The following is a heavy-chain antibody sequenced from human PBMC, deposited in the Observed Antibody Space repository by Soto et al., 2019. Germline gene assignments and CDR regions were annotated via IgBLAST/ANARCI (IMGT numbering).Heavy chain of an antibody. Sequence: SETLSLTCTVAGGSISSYYWSWIRQPAGKGLEWIGCIYTSGSTNYNPSLKSRVTMSVDTSKNQFSLKLSSVTAEDTAVYYCAKFEAVAAPVIDYWGQGTLVTVSS. J-gene: IGHJ4*02. D-gene: IGHD6-19*01. CDR1: GGSISSYY. CDR3: AKFEAVAAPVIDY. CDR2: IYTSGST. V-gene: IGHV4-4*07.